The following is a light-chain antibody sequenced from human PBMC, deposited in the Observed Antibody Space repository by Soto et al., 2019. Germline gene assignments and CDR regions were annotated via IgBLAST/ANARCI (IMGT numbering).Light chain of an antibody. CDR2: DAS. CDR3: QQFNTYPIT. Sequence: AIQLTQSPSSLSASVGDRVTITCRASQEIRGALAWYQQKPGKAPKLLIYDASSLESGVPSRFSGSGSETDFTLTISSLQPEDFATYYCQQFNTYPITFGQGTRLEIK. V-gene: IGKV1-13*02. CDR1: QEIRGA. J-gene: IGKJ5*01.